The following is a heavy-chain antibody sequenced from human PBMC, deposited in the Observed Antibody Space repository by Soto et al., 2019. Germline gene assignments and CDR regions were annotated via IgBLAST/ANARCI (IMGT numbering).Heavy chain of an antibody. V-gene: IGHV6-1*01. CDR2: TYYRSKWYN. D-gene: IGHD3-3*01. CDR1: GYSVSSNSAA. J-gene: IGHJ6*02. Sequence: SHTLSLTCAISGYSVSSNSAAWNWIRQSPSRGLEWLGRTYYRSKWYNDYAVSVKSRITINPDTSKNQFSLQLNSVTPEDTAVYYCAREVPHTGDFWSGYYTGYYYYGMDVWGQGTTVTVSS. CDR3: AREVPHTGDFWSGYYTGYYYYGMDV.